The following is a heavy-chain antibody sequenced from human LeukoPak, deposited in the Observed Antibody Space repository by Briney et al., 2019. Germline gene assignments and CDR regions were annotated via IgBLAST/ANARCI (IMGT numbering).Heavy chain of an antibody. CDR1: GFTFSSYS. Sequence: GGSLRLSCAASGFTFSSYSMNWVRQAPGKGLEWVSSISSSSYIYYADSVKGRFTISRDNAKNSLYLQMNSLRAEDTAVYYCARGGNTAAAGKYYFDYWGQGTLVTVSS. V-gene: IGHV3-21*01. CDR2: ISSSSYI. CDR3: ARGGNTAAAGKYYFDY. J-gene: IGHJ4*02. D-gene: IGHD6-13*01.